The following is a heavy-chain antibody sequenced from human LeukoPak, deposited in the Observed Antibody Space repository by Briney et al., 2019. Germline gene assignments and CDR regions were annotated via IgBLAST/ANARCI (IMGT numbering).Heavy chain of an antibody. CDR1: GGTFSSYA. Sequence: ASVKVSCKASGGTFSSYAISWVRQAPGQGLEWMGGIIPIFGTANYAQKFQGRVTITADESTSTAYMELSSLRSEDTAVYYCARGEGYYGSGSYYWYYYYMDVWGKGTTVTISS. D-gene: IGHD3-10*01. V-gene: IGHV1-69*13. J-gene: IGHJ6*03. CDR2: IIPIFGTA. CDR3: ARGEGYYGSGSYYWYYYYMDV.